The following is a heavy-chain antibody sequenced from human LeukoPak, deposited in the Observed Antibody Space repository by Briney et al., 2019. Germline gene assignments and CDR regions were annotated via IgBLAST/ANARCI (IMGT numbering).Heavy chain of an antibody. CDR2: ISNNGGYT. CDR3: AKRLGYCSDGSCYFPY. V-gene: IGHV3-23*01. D-gene: IGHD2-15*01. Sequence: GGSLRLSCAASGFTFSSSAMSWVRQAPGKGLEWVSAISNNGGYTYYADSVQGRFTIPRDNSKSTLCLQMNSLRAEDTAVYYCAKRLGYCSDGSCYFPYWGQGTLVTVSS. CDR1: GFTFSSSA. J-gene: IGHJ4*02.